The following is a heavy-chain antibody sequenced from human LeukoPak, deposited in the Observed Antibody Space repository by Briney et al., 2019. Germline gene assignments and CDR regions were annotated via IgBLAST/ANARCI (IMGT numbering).Heavy chain of an antibody. D-gene: IGHD3-22*01. CDR3: ARCGSSGYYSRYYFDY. J-gene: IGHJ4*02. V-gene: IGHV3-66*01. CDR2: IYSGGST. Sequence: GGSLRLSCAASGFTVSSNDMSWVRQAPGKGLEWVSVIYSGGSTYYADSVKGRFTISRDNSKNTLYLQMNSLRAEDTAVYYCARCGSSGYYSRYYFDYWGQGTLVTVSS. CDR1: GFTVSSND.